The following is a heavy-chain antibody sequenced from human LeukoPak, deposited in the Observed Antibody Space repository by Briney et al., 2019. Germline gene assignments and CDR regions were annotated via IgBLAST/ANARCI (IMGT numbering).Heavy chain of an antibody. V-gene: IGHV3-74*01. CDR2: INGDGSST. D-gene: IGHD2-15*01. J-gene: IGHJ6*04. CDR1: GFTFSSYY. CDR3: ARGLYCSGINCYNGMDV. Sequence: PGGSLRLSCEASGFTFSSYYIHWVRQAPGKGLEWVSRINGDGSSTRYADSVKGRFTISRDNAKNTVYLQMNSLRVEDTAVYSCARGLYCSGINCYNGMDVWGKGTTVTVSS.